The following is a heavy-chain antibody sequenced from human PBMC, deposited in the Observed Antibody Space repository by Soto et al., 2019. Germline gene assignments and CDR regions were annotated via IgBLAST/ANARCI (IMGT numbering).Heavy chain of an antibody. CDR1: GFTFSSYA. CDR2: ISGSGGST. D-gene: IGHD6-13*01. CDR3: AKDQGYSSRFVTYSFDY. V-gene: IGHV3-23*01. Sequence: GGSLRLSCAASGFTFSSYAMSWVRQAPGKGLEWVSAISGSGGSTYYADSVKGRFTISGDNSKNTLYLQMNSLRAEDTAVYYCAKDQGYSSRFVTYSFDYWGQGTLVTVSS. J-gene: IGHJ4*02.